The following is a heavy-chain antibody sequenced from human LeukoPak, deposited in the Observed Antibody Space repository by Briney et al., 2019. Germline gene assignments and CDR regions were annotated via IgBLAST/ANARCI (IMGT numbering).Heavy chain of an antibody. CDR2: INHSGSI. D-gene: IGHD5-24*01. CDR1: GGSFSGYY. J-gene: IGHJ4*02. Sequence: SETLSLTCAVYGGSFSGYYWSWIRQPPGKGLEWIGEINHSGSINYNPSLKSRVTISVDTSKNQFSLKLSSVTAADTAVYYCARGGRDGYNYRYWGQGTLVTVSS. CDR3: ARGGRDGYNYRY. V-gene: IGHV4-34*01.